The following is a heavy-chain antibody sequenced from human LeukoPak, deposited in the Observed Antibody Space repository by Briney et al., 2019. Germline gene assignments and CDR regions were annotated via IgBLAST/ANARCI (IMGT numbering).Heavy chain of an antibody. J-gene: IGHJ5*02. CDR1: GGSISSDDYY. V-gene: IGHV4-30-4*01. CDR3: ARTPSGGIWDFDP. Sequence: PSETLSLTCTVSGGSISSDDYYWSWIRQPPGEGLEWIGYIYNSGSTYYNPSLKSRVTISVDTSKNQFSLRLSSVTAADTAVYYCARTPSGGIWDFDPWGQGTLVTVSS. D-gene: IGHD2-15*01. CDR2: IYNSGST.